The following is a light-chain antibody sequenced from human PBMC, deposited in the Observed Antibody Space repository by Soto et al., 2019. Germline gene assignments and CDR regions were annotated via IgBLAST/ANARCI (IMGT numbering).Light chain of an antibody. CDR1: QSLLHSNGYNY. V-gene: IGKV2-28*01. J-gene: IGKJ1*01. CDR2: LGS. CDR3: IQALQPPWG. Sequence: DIVMTQSPLSLPVTPGEPASISCRSSQSLLHSNGYNYLDWYLQKPGQSPQLLIYLGSNRASGVPDRFRGSGSGTDCTPKISRVEAEDVGVYYFIQALQPPWGFAQGTKVEIK.